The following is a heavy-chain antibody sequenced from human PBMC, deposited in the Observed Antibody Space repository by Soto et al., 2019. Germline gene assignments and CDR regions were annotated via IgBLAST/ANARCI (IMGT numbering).Heavy chain of an antibody. Sequence: QVQLQESAPGLVKPSETLSITCTVSGGSISSYCWSWIRQPPGKGMEWIGYIYYNGSTNYNPSLKSLGCTSVDTSKNQFALKLSAVTAADTDVYYCARDLSARSSGYPLSPHDDCYVMDVCGQGTTVTGSS. CDR1: GGSISSYC. CDR3: ARDLSARSSGYPLSPHDDCYVMDV. V-gene: IGHV4-59*01. CDR2: IYYNGST. D-gene: IGHD5-12*01. J-gene: IGHJ6*02.